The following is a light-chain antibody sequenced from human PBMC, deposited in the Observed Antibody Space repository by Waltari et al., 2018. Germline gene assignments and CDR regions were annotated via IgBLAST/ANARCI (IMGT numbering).Light chain of an antibody. V-gene: IGLV2-8*01. Sequence: QSALTQPPSASGSPGQSVTISCTGTRSDVGGYNYVSWYQQHPGKAPKLMISEVSKRPSGVPDPFSGSKSGNTASLTVSGLQAEDEADYYCSSYAGNNIYVFGAGTKVTVL. CDR3: SSYAGNNIYV. CDR2: EVS. J-gene: IGLJ1*01. CDR1: RSDVGGYNY.